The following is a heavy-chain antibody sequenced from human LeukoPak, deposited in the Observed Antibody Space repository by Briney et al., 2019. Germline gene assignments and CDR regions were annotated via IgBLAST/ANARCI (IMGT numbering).Heavy chain of an antibody. CDR2: INHSGST. D-gene: IGHD3-3*01. CDR3: SRDRAGGLRFVEWLSAFDD. Sequence: SETLSLPCAVDGGSFSGYYGSWIRQPPGKGREWIGEINHSGSTNYNPSVKGRVPISVDRAKNKFSLKLSTVTAADEDTDLCSRDRAGGLRFVEWLSAFDDWGQGTLVTVPS. V-gene: IGHV4-34*01. CDR1: GGSFSGYY. J-gene: IGHJ4*02.